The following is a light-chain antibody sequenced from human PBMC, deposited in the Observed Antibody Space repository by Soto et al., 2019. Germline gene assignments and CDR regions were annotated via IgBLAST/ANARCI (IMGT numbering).Light chain of an antibody. CDR2: GAS. J-gene: IGKJ1*01. Sequence: EIVLTQSPGTLSLSPGERATLSCRASQSVSSSFLAWYQQKPGQAPRPLIYGASSRANGIPDRFSGSGSGTDFTLTISRLEPEDFAVYYCQQYDSSPWTFGQGTKVEIK. V-gene: IGKV3-20*01. CDR1: QSVSSSF. CDR3: QQYDSSPWT.